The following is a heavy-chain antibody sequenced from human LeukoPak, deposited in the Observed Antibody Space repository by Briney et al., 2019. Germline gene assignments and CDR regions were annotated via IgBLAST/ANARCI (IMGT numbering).Heavy chain of an antibody. CDR2: IYHSGST. CDR1: GYSISSGYY. CDR3: ARGAGTSDY. J-gene: IGHJ4*02. V-gene: IGHV4-38-2*01. Sequence: KTSETLSLTCAVSGYSISSGYYWGWIRQPPGKGLEWIGIIYHSGSTYYNPSLKSRVTISVDTSKNQFSLKLSSVTAADTAVYYCARGAGTSDYWGQGTLVTVSS. D-gene: IGHD2-2*01.